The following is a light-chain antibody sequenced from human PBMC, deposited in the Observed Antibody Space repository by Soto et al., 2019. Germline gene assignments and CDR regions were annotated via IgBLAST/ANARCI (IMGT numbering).Light chain of an antibody. J-gene: IGKJ4*01. CDR2: AAS. V-gene: IGKV3-20*01. CDR1: QRVSDNY. CDR3: QQYNSLPRN. Sequence: IVLTQSPGTLSFSPWARATLSFRASQRVSDNYLAWYQQKPGQAPRLLMYAASSRAPGIPDRFSGSGSGTDFTLTISRLEPEDFAVYYCQQYNSLPRNFGGGTKVDIK.